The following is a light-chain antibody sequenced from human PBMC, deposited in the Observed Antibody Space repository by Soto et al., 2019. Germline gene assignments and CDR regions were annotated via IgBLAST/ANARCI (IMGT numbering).Light chain of an antibody. CDR2: AAS. Sequence: DIQMTQSPSFLSASVGDRVTITCRASQAISTYLNWYQQKPGKAPKLLIYAASSLQSGAPSRFSCSASWTDFTLTISSLEPEDFATYYCQQSYTLPPQYTFRQGTKLEIK. CDR1: QAISTY. J-gene: IGKJ2*01. CDR3: QQSYTLPPQYT. V-gene: IGKV1-39*01.